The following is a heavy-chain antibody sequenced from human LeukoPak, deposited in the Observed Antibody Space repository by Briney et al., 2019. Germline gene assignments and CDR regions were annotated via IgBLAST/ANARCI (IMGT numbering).Heavy chain of an antibody. J-gene: IGHJ5*02. CDR1: GGTFSSYA. CDR3: ARAFGSGSYHNPDH. CDR2: INPSGGTT. D-gene: IGHD3-10*01. Sequence: GASVKVSCKASGGTFSSYAISWVRQAPGQGLEWMGVINPSGGTTSYAQKFQGRVTMTRDTSTSTVYMELSSLRSEDTAVYYCARAFGSGSYHNPDHWGQGTLVTVSS. V-gene: IGHV1-46*01.